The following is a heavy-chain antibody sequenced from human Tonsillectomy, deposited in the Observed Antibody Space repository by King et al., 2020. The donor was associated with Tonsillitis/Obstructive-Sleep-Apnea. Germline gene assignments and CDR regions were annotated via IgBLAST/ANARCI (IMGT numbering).Heavy chain of an antibody. V-gene: IGHV4-34*01. J-gene: IGHJ6*03. D-gene: IGHD6-6*01. CDR1: GGSFSGYY. CDR3: ARGRQLVRNYYYYYMDV. CDR2: INHGGST. Sequence: VQLQQWGAGLLKPSDNLSLTCAVYGGSFSGYYWSWVRQPPGKGREWIGEINHGGSTNFSPSFKSRVTISVDTSKNHFSLRLHSATAADTAVYYCARGRQLVRNYYYYYMDVWGKGTTVTVSS.